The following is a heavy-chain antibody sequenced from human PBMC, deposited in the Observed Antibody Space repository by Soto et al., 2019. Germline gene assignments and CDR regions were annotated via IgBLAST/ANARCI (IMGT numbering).Heavy chain of an antibody. J-gene: IGHJ3*02. Sequence: GGSLRLSCTASGFTFGDYAMSWVRQAPGKGLEWVGFIRSKAYGGTTEYAASVKGRFTISRDDSKSIAYLQMNSLKTEDTAVYDCTRSTPKSIAARNAFDIWGQGTMVTVSS. D-gene: IGHD6-6*01. V-gene: IGHV3-49*04. CDR2: IRSKAYGGTT. CDR3: TRSTPKSIAARNAFDI. CDR1: GFTFGDYA.